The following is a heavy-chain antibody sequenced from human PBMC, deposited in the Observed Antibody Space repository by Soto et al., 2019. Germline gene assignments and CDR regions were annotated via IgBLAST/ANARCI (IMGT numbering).Heavy chain of an antibody. V-gene: IGHV3-30*18. CDR3: AKGEPYYYDSSGYYAYFQH. Sequence: QVQLVESGGGVVQPGRSLRLSCAASGFTFSIYGMHWVRQAPGKGLEWVAVISYDGSNEYYADSVKGRFTISRDKSKNTLYLQINSLRAEDTAVYYCAKGEPYYYDSSGYYAYFQHWGQGTLVTVSS. CDR2: ISYDGSNE. J-gene: IGHJ1*01. D-gene: IGHD3-22*01. CDR1: GFTFSIYG.